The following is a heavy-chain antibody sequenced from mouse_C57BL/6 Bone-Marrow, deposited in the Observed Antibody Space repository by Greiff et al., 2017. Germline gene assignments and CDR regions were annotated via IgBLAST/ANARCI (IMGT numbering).Heavy chain of an antibody. CDR2: IHPNSGST. CDR1: GYTFTSYW. CDR3: ARSSYYGSSYGFAY. J-gene: IGHJ3*01. V-gene: IGHV1-64*01. D-gene: IGHD1-1*01. Sequence: QVQLLQPGAELVKPGASVKLSCKASGYTFTSYWMHWVKQRPGQGLEWIGMIHPNSGSTNYNEKFKSKATLTVDKSSSTAYMQLSSLTSEDSAVYYCARSSYYGSSYGFAYWGQGTLVTVSA.